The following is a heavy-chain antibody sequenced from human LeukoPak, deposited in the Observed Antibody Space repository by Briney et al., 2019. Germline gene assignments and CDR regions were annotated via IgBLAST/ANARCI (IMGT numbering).Heavy chain of an antibody. CDR1: GYAISSDYY. D-gene: IGHD3-22*01. Sequence: SETLSLTCTVSGYAISSDYYWTWVRQPPGKGLEWIGNIYHSGSTYYNPSLKSRVTISIDTSKNYFSLKVNSVTAADAAVYYCSRGSIYDSRGVDPWGQGTLVTVSS. J-gene: IGHJ5*02. CDR3: SRGSIYDSRGVDP. CDR2: IYHSGST. V-gene: IGHV4-38-2*02.